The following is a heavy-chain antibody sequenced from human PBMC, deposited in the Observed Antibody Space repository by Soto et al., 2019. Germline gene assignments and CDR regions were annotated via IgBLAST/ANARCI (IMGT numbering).Heavy chain of an antibody. CDR2: MRSGAKNFAT. Sequence: EVQLVESGGGLVRPGGSLKVSCTVSGFTFSGASIHWVRHSSGRGLEGVGRMRSGAKNFATEYGASLKGRFIISRDDSKNTAYLEMNSLTADDTAVYYCQLRDHMDVWGKGTTV. CDR3: QLRDHMDV. J-gene: IGHJ6*04. V-gene: IGHV3-73*01. CDR1: GFTFSGAS.